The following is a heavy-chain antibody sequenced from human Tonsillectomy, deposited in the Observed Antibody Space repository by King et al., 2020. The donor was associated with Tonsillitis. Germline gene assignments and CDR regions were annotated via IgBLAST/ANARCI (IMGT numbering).Heavy chain of an antibody. D-gene: IGHD2-2*01. V-gene: IGHV4-59*01. CDR1: GGSISSYY. CDR3: ARDWEGYCSSTNCYDRDWYFDL. CDR2: IYYSGST. Sequence: QLQESGPGLVKPSETLSLTCSVSGGSISSYYWSWIRQPPGKGLEWIGYIYYSGSTKYNPSLKSRVTISVDTSKNQFSLKLSSVTAADTAVYYCARDWEGYCSSTNCYDRDWYFDLWGRGTLVTVSS. J-gene: IGHJ2*01.